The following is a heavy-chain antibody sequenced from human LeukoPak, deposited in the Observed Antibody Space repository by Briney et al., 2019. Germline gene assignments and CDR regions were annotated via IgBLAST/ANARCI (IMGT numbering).Heavy chain of an antibody. D-gene: IGHD3-3*01. Sequence: TSETLSLTCTVSGGSVSSGSYYWSWIRQPPGKGLEWIGSIYYSGSTYYNPSLKSRVTISVDTSKNQFSLKLSSVTAADTAVYYCAREGGFYRPLDYSGQGTLVTVSS. J-gene: IGHJ4*02. V-gene: IGHV4-39*07. CDR2: IYYSGST. CDR3: AREGGFYRPLDY. CDR1: GGSVSSGSYY.